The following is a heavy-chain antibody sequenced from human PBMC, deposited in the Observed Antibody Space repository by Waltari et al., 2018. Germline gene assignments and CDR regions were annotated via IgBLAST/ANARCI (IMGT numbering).Heavy chain of an antibody. Sequence: QVQLQESGPGLVKPSQTLSLTCTVSGGSISSGSYYWSWIRQPAGKGLEWIGYIYTSGSTTYNPSLKSRVTIAVDTSKNQFSLKLSSVTAADTAVYYCARDSGYNYGMDVWGQGTTVTVSS. J-gene: IGHJ6*02. V-gene: IGHV4-61*09. D-gene: IGHD3-10*01. CDR3: ARDSGYNYGMDV. CDR1: GGSISSGSYY. CDR2: IYTSGST.